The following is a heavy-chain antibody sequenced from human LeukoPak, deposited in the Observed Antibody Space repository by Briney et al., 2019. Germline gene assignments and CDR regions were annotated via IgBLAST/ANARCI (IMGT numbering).Heavy chain of an antibody. V-gene: IGHV3-7*01. CDR1: GFIFSSYA. Sequence: GGSLRLSCAASGFIFSSYALSWVRQAPGKGLEWVASINHNGNVNYYVDSVKGRFTISRDNAQNSLYLQMNSLRVEDTAVYYCARDDASSSFTYWGQGALVTVSS. J-gene: IGHJ4*02. CDR3: ARDDASSSFTY. D-gene: IGHD3-16*01. CDR2: INHNGNVN.